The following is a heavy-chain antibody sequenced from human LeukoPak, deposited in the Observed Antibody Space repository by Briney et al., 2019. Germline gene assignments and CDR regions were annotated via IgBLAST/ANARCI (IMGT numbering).Heavy chain of an antibody. V-gene: IGHV3-21*01. Sequence: GGSLRLSCAASGFTFSSYIMNWVRQALGKGLEWVSSISSSSSYIYYADSVKGRFTISRDNAKNSLYLQMNSLRAEDTAVYYCARDKRRGYADYWGQGTLVTVSS. CDR3: ARDKRRGYADY. D-gene: IGHD5-18*01. J-gene: IGHJ4*02. CDR1: GFTFSSYI. CDR2: ISSSSSYI.